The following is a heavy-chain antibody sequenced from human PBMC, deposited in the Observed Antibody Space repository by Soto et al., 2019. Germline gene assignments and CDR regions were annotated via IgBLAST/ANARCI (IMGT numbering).Heavy chain of an antibody. V-gene: IGHV2-5*02. J-gene: IGHJ5*01. CDR3: AHRLVSKGAWFD. D-gene: IGHD2-8*01. Sequence: SGPTLVSPTQTLTLTCAFSGFSLTANGVGVAWFRQPPGKALEWLALIYWDGDVRYSPSLRSRITITKDTSKDQVFLTVTKLDPVDTGTGYWAHRLVSKGAWFD. CDR2: IYWDGDV. CDR1: GFSLTANGVG.